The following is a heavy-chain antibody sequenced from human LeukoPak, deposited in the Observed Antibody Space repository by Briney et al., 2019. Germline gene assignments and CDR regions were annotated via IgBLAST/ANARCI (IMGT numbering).Heavy chain of an antibody. CDR2: IYYSGST. Sequence: SETLSLTCTVSGGSISSNYYYWGWIRQPPGKGLEWIGSIYYSGSTYYSPSLKSRVTISVDTSRNQFSLKLRSVTAADTAVYYCARLMRLGSSWYADYWGQGTLVTVSS. D-gene: IGHD6-13*01. J-gene: IGHJ4*02. V-gene: IGHV4-39*01. CDR1: GGSISSNYYY. CDR3: ARLMRLGSSWYADY.